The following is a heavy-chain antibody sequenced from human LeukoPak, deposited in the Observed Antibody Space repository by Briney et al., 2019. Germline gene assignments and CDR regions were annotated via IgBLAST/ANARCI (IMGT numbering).Heavy chain of an antibody. CDR2: INHSGST. Sequence: RSETLSLTCAVYGGSFSGYYWSWIRHPPGKGLEWIGEINHSGSTNYNPSLKSRVTISVDTSKNQFSLKLSSVTAADTAVYYCARGPTLYDFWSGYYRSYFDYWGQGTLVTVSS. J-gene: IGHJ4*02. CDR3: ARGPTLYDFWSGYYRSYFDY. V-gene: IGHV4-34*01. CDR1: GGSFSGYY. D-gene: IGHD3-3*01.